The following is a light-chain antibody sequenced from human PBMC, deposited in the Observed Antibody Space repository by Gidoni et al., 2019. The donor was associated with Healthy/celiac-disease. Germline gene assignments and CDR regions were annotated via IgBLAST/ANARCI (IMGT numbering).Light chain of an antibody. Sequence: IQLTQSPSSLSASVGDRVTITYRASQSISSYLHWYQQKPGKAPKLLIYAASSLQSGVPARFIGSGSVTEFTLTIISLQPEDFATYYCQQSYSTPGTFGGWTKVEIK. CDR2: AAS. V-gene: IGKV1-39*01. J-gene: IGKJ4*01. CDR1: QSISSY. CDR3: QQSYSTPGT.